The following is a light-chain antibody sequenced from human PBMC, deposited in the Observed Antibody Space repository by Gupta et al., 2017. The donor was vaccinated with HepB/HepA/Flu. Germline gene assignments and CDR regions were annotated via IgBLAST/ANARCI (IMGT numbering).Light chain of an antibody. J-gene: IGLJ1*01. V-gene: IGLV2-11*01. Sequence: QSALTQPRSVSGSPGQSVTISCTGTSSDVGGYNYVSWYQQHPGKAPKLMIYDVSKRPSGVPDRFSGSTSGNTASLTISGLQAEDEADYYCCSYAGRSYVFGSGTKVTVL. CDR1: SSDVGGYNY. CDR2: DVS. CDR3: CSYAGRSYV.